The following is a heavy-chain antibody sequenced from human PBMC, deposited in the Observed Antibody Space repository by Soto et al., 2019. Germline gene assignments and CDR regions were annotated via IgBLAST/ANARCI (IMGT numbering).Heavy chain of an antibody. CDR1: GFTFSSYA. CDR3: AKLPGEAYPSLAY. CDR2: ISGSGGSK. D-gene: IGHD3-16*01. J-gene: IGHJ4*02. V-gene: IGHV3-23*01. Sequence: EVQLLESGGGLVQPGGSLRLSCAASGFTFSSYAMSWVRQAPGKGLEWVSAISGSGGSKYYADSVKGRFTTSRDNSKNRVYVKMYTLTARNRAVDDCAKLPGEAYPSLAYWGQGTLVTVSS.